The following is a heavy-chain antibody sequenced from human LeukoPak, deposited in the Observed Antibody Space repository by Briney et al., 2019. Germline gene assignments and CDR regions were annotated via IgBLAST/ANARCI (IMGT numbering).Heavy chain of an antibody. V-gene: IGHV4-38-2*01. CDR1: GYSISSGSY. J-gene: IGHJ4*02. D-gene: IGHD3-10*01. Sequence: SETLSLTCAVSGYSISSGSYWGWIRQPPGKGLEWIGTVYHSGSAYYNPSLWGRVTISLDTSKNQFSLKLTSVTAADTAVYYCARGSGSYGSNLDYWGQGNLVTVSS. CDR2: VYHSGSA. CDR3: ARGSGSYGSNLDY.